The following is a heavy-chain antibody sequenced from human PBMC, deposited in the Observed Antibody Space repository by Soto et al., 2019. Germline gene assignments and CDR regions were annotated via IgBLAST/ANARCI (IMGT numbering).Heavy chain of an antibody. V-gene: IGHV1-69*06. CDR3: ARDPTNDYGDDTFDY. CDR2: IIPSYDRT. Sequence: QVLLLQSGSEVKKPGSSVKVSCKASGDAFQSYAIHWVRQAPGQGLEYMGRIIPSYDRTKYAQKFQGRLTVTADMYTSTVYMELGNLRSEDTAVYYCARDPTNDYGDDTFDYWGQGTKVIVSS. J-gene: IGHJ4*02. D-gene: IGHD4-17*01. CDR1: GDAFQSYA.